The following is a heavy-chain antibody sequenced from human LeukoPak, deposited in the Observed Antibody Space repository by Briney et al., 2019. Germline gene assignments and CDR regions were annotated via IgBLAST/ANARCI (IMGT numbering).Heavy chain of an antibody. CDR1: GGSISTYC. CDR3: ARAPQYYDSSGYYYYYMDV. CDR2: IYYSGST. D-gene: IGHD3-22*01. J-gene: IGHJ6*03. V-gene: IGHV4-59*01. Sequence: SETLSLTCTVSGGSISTYCWSWIRQPPGKGLEWIGYIYYSGSTNYNPSLKSRVTLSVDTSKNQFSLNLSSVTAADTAVYYCARAPQYYDSSGYYYYYMDVWGKGTTVTVSS.